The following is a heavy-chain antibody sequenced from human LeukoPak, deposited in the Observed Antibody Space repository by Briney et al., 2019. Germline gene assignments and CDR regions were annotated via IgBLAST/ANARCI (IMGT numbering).Heavy chain of an antibody. Sequence: PSETLSLTCAVYGGSFSGYYWSWIRQPPGKGLEWIGEINHSGSTNYNPSLKSRVTISVDTSKNQFSLKLSSVTAADTAAYYCARDCGGDCSPLGYWGQGTLVTVSS. D-gene: IGHD2-21*02. CDR2: INHSGST. V-gene: IGHV4-34*01. J-gene: IGHJ4*02. CDR3: ARDCGGDCSPLGY. CDR1: GGSFSGYY.